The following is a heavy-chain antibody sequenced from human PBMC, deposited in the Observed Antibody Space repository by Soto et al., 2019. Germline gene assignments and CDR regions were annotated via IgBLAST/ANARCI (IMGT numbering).Heavy chain of an antibody. D-gene: IGHD3-10*01. CDR1: GGSISSYY. CDR3: ARGEWFDP. J-gene: IGHJ5*02. CDR2: IYYSGST. V-gene: IGHV4-59*08. Sequence: SETLSLTCTVSGGSISSYYWNWIRQPPGKGLEWIGYIYYSGSTNYNPSLQSRVTISIDTSKNQFSLKLSSVTAADTAVYYCARGEWFDPWGQGTLVTVSS.